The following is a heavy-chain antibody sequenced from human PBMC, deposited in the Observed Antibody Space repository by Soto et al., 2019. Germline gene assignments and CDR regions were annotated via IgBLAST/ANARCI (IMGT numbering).Heavy chain of an antibody. CDR3: ASAPTTVVTPYYFDC. D-gene: IGHD4-17*01. CDR1: GFTFSSYA. V-gene: IGHV3-30-3*01. J-gene: IGHJ4*02. CDR2: ISYDGSNK. Sequence: QVQLVESGGGVVQPGRSLRLSCAASGFTFSSYAMHWVRQAPGKGLEWVAVISYDGSNKYYADSVKGRFTISRDNSKNTLYLQMNSLRAEDTAVYYCASAPTTVVTPYYFDCWGQGTLVTVSS.